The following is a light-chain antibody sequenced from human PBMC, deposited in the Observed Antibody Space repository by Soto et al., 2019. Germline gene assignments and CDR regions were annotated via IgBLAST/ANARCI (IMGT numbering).Light chain of an antibody. V-gene: IGKV1-39*01. CDR3: QQSYSTSPIT. J-gene: IGKJ5*01. CDR1: ETISTF. CDR2: AAS. Sequence: DIQMTQSPSSLSASVGDRVTMTCRASETISTFLNWYQHKPRKAPQLLIFAASRLEVGVPSRFSGSGSGTHYTLTINGLHHEDSAAYYCQQSYSTSPITFGQGTRL.